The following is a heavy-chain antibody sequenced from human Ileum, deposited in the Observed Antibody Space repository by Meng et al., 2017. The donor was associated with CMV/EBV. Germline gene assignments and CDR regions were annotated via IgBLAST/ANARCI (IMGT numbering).Heavy chain of an antibody. CDR2: ISYDGSNK. CDR3: ARSYGSGSYPYYYYYDIDV. V-gene: IGHV3-30*04. CDR1: GFTFSTYA. D-gene: IGHD3-10*01. Sequence: GESLKISCAASGFTFSTYAIHWVRQAPGKGLEWVAVISYDGSNKYYADSLKGRFTISRDNSKNTLYLQMNSLRAEDTAVYYCARSYGSGSYPYYYYYDIDVWGQGTTVTVSS. J-gene: IGHJ6*02.